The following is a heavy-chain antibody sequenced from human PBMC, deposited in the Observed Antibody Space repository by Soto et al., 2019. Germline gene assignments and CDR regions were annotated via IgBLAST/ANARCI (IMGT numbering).Heavy chain of an antibody. CDR1: GGSISSGDYY. J-gene: IGHJ4*02. V-gene: IGHV4-30-4*01. CDR2: IYYSGST. D-gene: IGHD3-16*02. CDR3: AIVCGDYVWGSYRPGYYFDY. Sequence: SETLSLTCTVSGGSISSGDYYWSWIRQPPGRGLEWIGYIYYSGSTYYNPSLKSRVTISVDTSKNQFSLKLSSVTAADTAVYYCAIVCGDYVWGSYRPGYYFDYWGQGTLVTVSS.